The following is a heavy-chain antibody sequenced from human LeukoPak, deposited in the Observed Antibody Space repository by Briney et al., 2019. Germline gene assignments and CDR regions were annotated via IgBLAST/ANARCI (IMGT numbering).Heavy chain of an antibody. CDR3: ARSRSSGWHDF. J-gene: IGHJ4*02. CDR2: INPSGGST. CDR1: GYTFTSYY. D-gene: IGHD6-19*01. Sequence: GASVKVSCKASGYTFTSYYMHWVRQAPGQGLEWMGIINPSGGSTTFAQKFQVRVTMTRDASTGTVYLELSSLRSEDAAVYYCARSRSSGWHDFWGQGTLVIVSS. V-gene: IGHV1-46*01.